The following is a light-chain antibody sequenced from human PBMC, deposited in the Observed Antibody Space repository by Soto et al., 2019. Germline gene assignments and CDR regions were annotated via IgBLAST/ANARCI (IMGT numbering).Light chain of an antibody. CDR3: QQYNSYPYT. CDR1: QSISSW. V-gene: IGKV1-5*01. J-gene: IGKJ2*01. Sequence: DIPMTQSPSTLSASVGDRVTITCRASQSISSWLAWYQQKPGKAPKLLIYDASSLESGVPSRFSGSGSGTEFTLTLSSLPADYFATYSCQQYNSYPYTFGQGTKLEIK. CDR2: DAS.